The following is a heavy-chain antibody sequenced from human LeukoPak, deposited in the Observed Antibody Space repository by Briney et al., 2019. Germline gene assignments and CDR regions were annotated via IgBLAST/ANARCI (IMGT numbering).Heavy chain of an antibody. Sequence: SETLSLTCTVSGGSISSYYWSWIRQPPGKGLEWIGYIYYSGSTNYNPSLKSRVTISVDTSKNQFSLKLSSVTAADTAVYYCATFPYGDRAFDFWGQGALVTVSS. J-gene: IGHJ4*02. CDR2: IYYSGST. CDR1: GGSISSYY. D-gene: IGHD4-17*01. V-gene: IGHV4-59*01. CDR3: ATFPYGDRAFDF.